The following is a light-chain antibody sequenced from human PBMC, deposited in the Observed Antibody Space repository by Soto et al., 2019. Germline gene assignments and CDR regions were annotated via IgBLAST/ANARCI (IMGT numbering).Light chain of an antibody. V-gene: IGKV3-20*01. J-gene: IGKJ1*01. CDR2: DAS. CDR1: QSVSSY. CDR3: QQYEDSPVT. Sequence: EIVMTQSPGTLSLSPGERATLSCRASQSVSSYLAWYQQKPGQAPRLLISDASDRATGIPDRFSGGGSGTDFTLTISRLAPEDFALYYCQQYEDSPVTFGQGTQLEIK.